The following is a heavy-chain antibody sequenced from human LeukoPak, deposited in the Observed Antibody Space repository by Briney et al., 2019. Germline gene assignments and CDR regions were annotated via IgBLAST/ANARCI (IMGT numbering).Heavy chain of an antibody. D-gene: IGHD2-21*02. J-gene: IGHJ3*02. CDR1: GFTFSSYS. V-gene: IGHV3-21*01. Sequence: AGGSLRLSCAASGFTFSSYSMNWVRQAPGKGLEWVSSISSSSSYIYCADSVKGRFTISRDNAKNSLYLQMNSLRAEDTAVYYCARDMVVTAIGFCAFDIWGQGTMVTVSS. CDR2: ISSSSSYI. CDR3: ARDMVVTAIGFCAFDI.